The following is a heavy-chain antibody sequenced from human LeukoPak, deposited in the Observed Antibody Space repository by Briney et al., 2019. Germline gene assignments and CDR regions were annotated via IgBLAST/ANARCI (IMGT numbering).Heavy chain of an antibody. V-gene: IGHV4-34*01. J-gene: IGHJ6*03. CDR3: AREGIEFGYYGSGSYYKGLYMDV. CDR1: GGSFSGYY. Sequence: SETLSLTCAVYGGSFSGYYWSWIRQPPGKGLEWIGEINHSGSTNYNPSLKSRVTISVDTSKNQFSLKLSSVTAADTAVYYCAREGIEFGYYGSGSYYKGLYMDVWGKGTTVTVSS. CDR2: INHSGST. D-gene: IGHD3-10*01.